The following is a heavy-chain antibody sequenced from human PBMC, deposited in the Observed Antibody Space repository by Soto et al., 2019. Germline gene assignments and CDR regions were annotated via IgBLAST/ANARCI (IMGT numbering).Heavy chain of an antibody. D-gene: IGHD5-18*01. CDR2: IEQNGSEK. CDR1: GFTFSNYW. V-gene: IGHV3-7*03. J-gene: IGHJ4*02. CDR3: ARLSRYGYRYGSIFDF. Sequence: GGSLRLSCAASGFTFSNYWMSWVRQAPGKGLEWVANIEQNGSEKYYVDSVKGRFTISRDNAKNSQYLQMNSLRAGDTAVYYCARLSRYGYRYGSIFDFWGQGTLVTVSS.